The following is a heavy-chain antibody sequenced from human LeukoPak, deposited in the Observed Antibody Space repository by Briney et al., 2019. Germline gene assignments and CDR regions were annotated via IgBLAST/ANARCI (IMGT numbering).Heavy chain of an antibody. Sequence: SETLSLTCTVSGGSISSYYWSWVRQPPGKGLEWIGYLYYNGNTNNNPSLKSRVTMSVDTSNNQFSLRLSSVTAADTAVYYCAKIPKGGDGLTSADQIYFDIWGRGTLVIVSS. CDR2: LYYNGNT. J-gene: IGHJ2*01. V-gene: IGHV4-59*08. D-gene: IGHD2-21*01. CDR3: AKIPKGGDGLTSADQIYFDI. CDR1: GGSISSYY.